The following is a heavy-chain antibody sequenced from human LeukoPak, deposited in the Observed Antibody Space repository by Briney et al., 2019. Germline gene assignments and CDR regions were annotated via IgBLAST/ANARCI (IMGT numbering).Heavy chain of an antibody. J-gene: IGHJ4*02. Sequence: ASVKVSCKASGGTFSSYAISWVRQAPGQGLEWMGGIIPIFGTANYAQKFQGRVTITADKSTSTAYMELSSLRSEDTAVYYCARPEKISESYYYDSSGYRYWGQGTLVTVSS. CDR3: ARPEKISESYYYDSSGYRY. D-gene: IGHD3-22*01. V-gene: IGHV1-69*06. CDR2: IIPIFGTA. CDR1: GGTFSSYA.